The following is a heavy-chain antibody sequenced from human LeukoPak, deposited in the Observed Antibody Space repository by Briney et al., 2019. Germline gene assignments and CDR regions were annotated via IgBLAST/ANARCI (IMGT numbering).Heavy chain of an antibody. CDR2: ISSSSSYI. CDR1: GFTFSSYS. CDR3: AKGSGSYFDY. V-gene: IGHV3-21*01. J-gene: IGHJ4*02. Sequence: PGGSLRLSCAASGFTFSSYSTNWVRQAPGKGLEWVSSISSSSSYIYYADSVKGRFTISRDNAKNSLYLQMNSLRAEDTAVYYCAKGSGSYFDYWGQGTLVTVSS. D-gene: IGHD1-26*01.